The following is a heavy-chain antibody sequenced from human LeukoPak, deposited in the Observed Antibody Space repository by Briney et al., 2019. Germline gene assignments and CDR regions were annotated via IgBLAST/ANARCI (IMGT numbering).Heavy chain of an antibody. D-gene: IGHD3-22*01. J-gene: IGHJ5*02. CDR1: GGSISSSSYY. V-gene: IGHV4-39*07. CDR2: IYYSGST. CDR3: ARISPVVVITSAWFDP. Sequence: PSETLSLTCTVSGGSISSSSYYWGWIRQPPGKGLEWIGSIYYSGSTNYNPSLKSRVTISVDTSKNQFSLKLSSVTAADTAVYYCARISPVVVITSAWFDPWGQGTLVTVSS.